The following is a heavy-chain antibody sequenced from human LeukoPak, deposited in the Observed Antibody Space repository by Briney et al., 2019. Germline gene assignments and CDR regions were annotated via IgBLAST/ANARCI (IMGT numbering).Heavy chain of an antibody. CDR2: IIAYNGNT. CDR3: ARVVPDLAYGSGSYPYYFDY. V-gene: IGHV1-18*01. CDR1: GYTFTSYG. Sequence: ASVKVSCKASGYTFTSYGISWVRQAPGQGLEWMGWIIAYNGNTHYAQKLQGRDTMTTDTSTSTAYMELRSLRSDDTAVYYCARVVPDLAYGSGSYPYYFDYWGQGTLVTVSS. D-gene: IGHD3-10*01. J-gene: IGHJ4*02.